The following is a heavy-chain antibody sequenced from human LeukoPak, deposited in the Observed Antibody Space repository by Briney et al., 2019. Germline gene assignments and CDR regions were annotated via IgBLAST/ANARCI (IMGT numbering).Heavy chain of an antibody. CDR2: IYTSGST. Sequence: SETLSLTCTVSGGSISSYYWSWIRQPAGKGLEWIGRIYTSGSTNYNPSLKSRVTMSVDTSKNQFSLKLSSMTAADTAVYYCASSSWSRSYYYYYMDVWGKGTTVTVSS. V-gene: IGHV4-4*07. J-gene: IGHJ6*03. D-gene: IGHD6-13*01. CDR3: ASSSWSRSYYYYYMDV. CDR1: GGSISSYY.